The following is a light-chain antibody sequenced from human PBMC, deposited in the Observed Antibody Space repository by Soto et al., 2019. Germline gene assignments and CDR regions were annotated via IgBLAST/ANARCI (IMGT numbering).Light chain of an antibody. CDR3: LQDDDYPRP. V-gene: IGKV1-6*02. J-gene: IGKJ1*01. Sequence: AIQMTQSPSSLSASVGDRLIITCRASEDIGSELGWYQHRPGTAPKLLIYGASRLESGVPSRYSASGSGTYFTLVINNMQPEDCATYYCLQDDDYPRPFGQGTKVEL. CDR1: EDIGSE. CDR2: GAS.